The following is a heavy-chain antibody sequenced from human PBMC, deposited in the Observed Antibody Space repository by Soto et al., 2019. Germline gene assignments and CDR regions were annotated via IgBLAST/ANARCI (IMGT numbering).Heavy chain of an antibody. J-gene: IGHJ6*02. V-gene: IGHV1-69*12. CDR1: GGTFSSYA. CDR3: ARDRTDIVLVPAAKSPDYYYGMDV. D-gene: IGHD2-2*01. Sequence: QVQLVQSGAEVKKPGSSVKVSCKASGGTFSSYAISWVRQAPGQGLEWMGGIIPIFGTANYAQKFQGRVTITADESTSTAYMELSSLRSEDTAVYYCARDRTDIVLVPAAKSPDYYYGMDVWGQGTTVTVSS. CDR2: IIPIFGTA.